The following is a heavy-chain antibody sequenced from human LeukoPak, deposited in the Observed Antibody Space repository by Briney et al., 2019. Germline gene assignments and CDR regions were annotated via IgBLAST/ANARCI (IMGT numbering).Heavy chain of an antibody. CDR3: AARTLDY. CDR1: GFTFSTYW. CDR2: IKQDGSEK. Sequence: GGSLRLSCAASGFTFSTYWMLWVRQAPGRGLEWVANIKQDGSEKYYAASVKGRFPISRDNAKKSLYLQLNSLEVEGPALYHRAARTLDYCGQRALVTVSS. J-gene: IGHJ4*02. V-gene: IGHV3-7*01.